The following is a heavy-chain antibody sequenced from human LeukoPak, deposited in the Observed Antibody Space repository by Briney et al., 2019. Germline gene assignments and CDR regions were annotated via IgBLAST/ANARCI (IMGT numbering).Heavy chain of an antibody. D-gene: IGHD4-11*01. CDR1: GYTFTSYY. Sequence: GASVKVSCKASGYTFTSYYIHWVRQAPGQGLEWMGIINPSGGSTSYAQKFQGRVTMTRDTSTSTVYMELSSLRSEDTAVYYCARDRGQVTTPPEYFQHWGRGTLVTVSS. J-gene: IGHJ1*01. CDR2: INPSGGST. V-gene: IGHV1-46*01. CDR3: ARDRGQVTTPPEYFQH.